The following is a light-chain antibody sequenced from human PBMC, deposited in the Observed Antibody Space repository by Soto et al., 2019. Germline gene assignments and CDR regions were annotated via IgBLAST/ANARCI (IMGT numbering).Light chain of an antibody. CDR3: SSYTKKYIWV. Sequence: QSVLTQPASVSGSPGQSITISCTGTSSDVGDDGFVSWYQQYPGKAPKLMIYKVSNRPSGVSNRFSGSRSANTASLTISGLQAEDEADYYWSSYTKKYIWVFGGGTKLTVL. CDR2: KVS. V-gene: IGLV2-14*01. CDR1: SSDVGDDGF. J-gene: IGLJ3*02.